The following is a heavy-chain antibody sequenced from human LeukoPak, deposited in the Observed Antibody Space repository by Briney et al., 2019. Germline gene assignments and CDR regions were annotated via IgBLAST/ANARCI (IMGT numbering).Heavy chain of an antibody. D-gene: IGHD6-6*01. J-gene: IGHJ4*02. Sequence: GGSLRLSCAASGFTFSSYGMHWVRQAPGKGLEWVAVISYDGSNKYYADSVKGRFTISRDNSKNTLYLQMNSLRAEDTAVYYCAKDAGQLAFDYWGQGTLVTVSS. CDR3: AKDAGQLAFDY. CDR1: GFTFSSYG. CDR2: ISYDGSNK. V-gene: IGHV3-30*18.